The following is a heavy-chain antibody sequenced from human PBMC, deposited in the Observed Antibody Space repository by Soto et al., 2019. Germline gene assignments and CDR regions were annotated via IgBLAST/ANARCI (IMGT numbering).Heavy chain of an antibody. CDR2: INAGNGNT. CDR1: GYTFTSYA. J-gene: IGHJ6*02. Sequence: GASVKVSCKASGYTFTSYAMRWVRQAPGQRLEWMGWINAGNGNTKYSQKFQGRVTITRDTSASTAYMELSSLRSEDTAVYYCARVSGSSRYFYYYYGMDVWGQGTTVTVSS. D-gene: IGHD3-10*01. CDR3: ARVSGSSRYFYYYYGMDV. V-gene: IGHV1-3*01.